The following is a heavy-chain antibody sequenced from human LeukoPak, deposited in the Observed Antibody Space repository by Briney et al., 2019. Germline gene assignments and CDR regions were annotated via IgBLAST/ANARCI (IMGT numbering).Heavy chain of an antibody. CDR1: GFTFSSYG. Sequence: PGGSLSLSCAASGFTFSSYGVHWVRQAPGKGLEWVAVISYDGSNKYYADSVKGRFTISRDNSKNTLYLQMNSLRAEDTAVYYCALIAVAEGFDYWGQGTLVTVSS. CDR2: ISYDGSNK. V-gene: IGHV3-30*03. J-gene: IGHJ4*02. D-gene: IGHD6-19*01. CDR3: ALIAVAEGFDY.